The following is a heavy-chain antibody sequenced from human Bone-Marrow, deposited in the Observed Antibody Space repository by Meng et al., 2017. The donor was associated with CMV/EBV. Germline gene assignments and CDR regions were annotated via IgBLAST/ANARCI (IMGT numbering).Heavy chain of an antibody. J-gene: IGHJ4*02. V-gene: IGHV4-39*07. CDR3: ARGVWAASRYYFDY. D-gene: IGHD3-16*01. CDR2: IYYSGST. Sequence: GSLRLSCTVSGGSISSSSYYWGWIRQPPGKGLEWIGSIYYSGSTYYNPSLKSRVTISVDTSKNQFSLKLSSVTAADTAVYYCARGVWAASRYYFDYWGQGTLVTVSS. CDR1: GGSISSSSYY.